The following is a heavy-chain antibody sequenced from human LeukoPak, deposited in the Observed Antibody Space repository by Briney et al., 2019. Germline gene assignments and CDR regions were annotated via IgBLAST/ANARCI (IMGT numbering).Heavy chain of an antibody. CDR3: AKDKTGDGYNFYWYFDL. V-gene: IGHV3-9*01. Sequence: GGSLRLSCAASGFTFDDYAMHWVRQAPGKGLEWVSGISWNSGSIAYADSVKGRFTISRDNAKNSLYLQMNSLRAEDTALYYCAKDKTGDGYNFYWYFDLWGRGTLVTVSS. CDR1: GFTFDDYA. J-gene: IGHJ2*01. CDR2: ISWNSGSI. D-gene: IGHD5-24*01.